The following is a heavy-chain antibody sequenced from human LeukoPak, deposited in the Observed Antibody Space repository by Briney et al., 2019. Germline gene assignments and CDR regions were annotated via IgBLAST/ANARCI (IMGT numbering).Heavy chain of an antibody. V-gene: IGHV4-4*07. J-gene: IGHJ4*02. CDR1: GGSISSYY. CDR2: IYTSGST. Sequence: PSETLSLTCTVSGGSISSYYWSWIRQPAGKGLEWIGRIYTSGSTNYNPSLKSRVTMSVDTSKNQFSLKLSSVTAADTAVYYCARDPARPGAVAGTPYFDYWGQGTLVTVSS. D-gene: IGHD6-19*01. CDR3: ARDPARPGAVAGTPYFDY.